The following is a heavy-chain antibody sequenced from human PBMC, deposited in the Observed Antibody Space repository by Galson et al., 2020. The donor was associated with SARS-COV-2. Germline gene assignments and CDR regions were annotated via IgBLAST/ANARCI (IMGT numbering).Heavy chain of an antibody. J-gene: IGHJ6*02. CDR3: ARGGNDYGDYFYYYYGMDV. D-gene: IGHD4-17*01. CDR1: GFTFSSYS. V-gene: IGHV3-21*01. CDR2: SSSSSSYI. Sequence: GESLKISCAASGFTFSSYSMNWVRQAPGKGLEWVSSSSSSSSYIYYADSVKGRFTISRDNAKNSLYLQMNSLRAEDTAVYYCARGGNDYGDYFYYYYGMDVWGQGTTVTVSS.